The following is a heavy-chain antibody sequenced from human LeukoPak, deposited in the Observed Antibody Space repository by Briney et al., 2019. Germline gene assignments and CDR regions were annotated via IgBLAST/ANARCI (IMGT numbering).Heavy chain of an antibody. CDR2: ISYDGSNK. V-gene: IGHV3-30*18. CDR3: AKDSDSSGYYYGNFDY. CDR1: GFTFSSYG. J-gene: IGHJ4*02. D-gene: IGHD3-22*01. Sequence: LPGGSLRLSCAASGFTFSSYGMHWVRQAPGKGLGWVAVISYDGSNKYYADSVKGRFTISRDNSKNTLYLQMNSLRAEDTAVYYCAKDSDSSGYYYGNFDYWGQGTLVTVSS.